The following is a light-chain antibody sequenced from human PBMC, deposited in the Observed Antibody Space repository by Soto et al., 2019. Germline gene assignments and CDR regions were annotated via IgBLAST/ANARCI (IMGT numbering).Light chain of an antibody. CDR1: SSDVGGYHY. CDR2: DVS. V-gene: IGLV2-14*01. CDR3: SSYTSSSSYV. Sequence: QSALTQPASVSGSPGQSITISCTGTSSDVGGYHYVSWYQQHPGKAPKLMIYDVSNRPSGVSNRFSGSKSGNTASLTISGLQADDEADYYCSSYTSSSSYVFGTGTKVTVL. J-gene: IGLJ1*01.